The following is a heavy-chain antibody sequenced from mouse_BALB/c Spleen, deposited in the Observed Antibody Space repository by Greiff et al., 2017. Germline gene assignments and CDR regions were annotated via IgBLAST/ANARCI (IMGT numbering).Heavy chain of an antibody. J-gene: IGHJ3*01. CDR2: INPSSGYT. CDR1: GYTFTSYT. D-gene: IGHD2-1*01. CDR3: ARIRDYGNYAWFAY. V-gene: IGHV1-4*01. Sequence: VKLMESGAELARPGDSVKLSCKASGYTFTSYTMHWVKQRPGQGLEWIGYINPSSGYTNYNQKFKDKATLTADKSSSTAYMQLSSLTSEDSAVYYCARIRDYGNYAWFAYWGQGTLVTVSA.